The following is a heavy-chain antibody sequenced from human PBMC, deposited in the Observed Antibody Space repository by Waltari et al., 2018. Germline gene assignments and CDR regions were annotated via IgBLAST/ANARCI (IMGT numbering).Heavy chain of an antibody. V-gene: IGHV5-51*03. CDR2: IYPGDSDT. CDR3: ARLVLTSGYYISGYFDY. J-gene: IGHJ4*02. CDR1: GYSFTSYW. D-gene: IGHD3-3*01. Sequence: EVQMVQSGAEVKKPGESLKISCKGSGYSFTSYWIGWVRQMPGKGLEWMGIIYPGDSDTRYSPSFQGQVTISADKSISTAYLQWSSLKASDTAMYYCARLVLTSGYYISGYFDYWGQGTLVTVSS.